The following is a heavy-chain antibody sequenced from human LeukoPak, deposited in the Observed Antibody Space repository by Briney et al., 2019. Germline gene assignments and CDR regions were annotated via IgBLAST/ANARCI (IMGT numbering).Heavy chain of an antibody. CDR1: GFTFSSYA. V-gene: IGHV3-23*01. D-gene: IGHD6-19*01. Sequence: AGGSLRLSCAASGFTFSSYAMSWVRQAPGKGLEWVSSISGSGGTTYYADSVKGRFTISRDNPNNTLDLQMNSLTAEDTAVYYCAKGPVAVAGYYFDHRGQGTLVTVSS. CDR3: AKGPVAVAGYYFDH. J-gene: IGHJ4*02. CDR2: ISGSGGTT.